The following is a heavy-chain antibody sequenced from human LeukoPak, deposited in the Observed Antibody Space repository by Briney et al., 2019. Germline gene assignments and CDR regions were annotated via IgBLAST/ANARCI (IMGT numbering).Heavy chain of an antibody. CDR2: IYTSGST. CDR3: ARQNTPQSIAAADKQGLDL. V-gene: IGHV4-4*09. D-gene: IGHD6-13*01. CDR1: GGSISSYY. J-gene: IGHJ2*01. Sequence: PSETLSLTCTVSGGSISSYYWSWIRQPPGKGLEWIGYIYTSGSTNYNPSLKSRVTISVDTSKNQFSLKLSSVTAADTAVYYCARQNTPQSIAAADKQGLDLWGRGTLVTVSS.